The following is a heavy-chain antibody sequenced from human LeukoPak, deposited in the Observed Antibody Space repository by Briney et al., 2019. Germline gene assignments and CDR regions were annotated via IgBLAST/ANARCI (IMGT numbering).Heavy chain of an antibody. Sequence: ASVKLSCKASGYTFTGYYMHWVRQPPGQGLEWMGRINPNSGGTNYAQKFQGRVTMTRDTTISTAYMELSRLRSDDTAVYYCARVDTAMVKPFDYWGQGTLVTVSS. CDR2: INPNSGGT. CDR1: GYTFTGYY. D-gene: IGHD5-18*01. J-gene: IGHJ4*02. CDR3: ARVDTAMVKPFDY. V-gene: IGHV1-2*06.